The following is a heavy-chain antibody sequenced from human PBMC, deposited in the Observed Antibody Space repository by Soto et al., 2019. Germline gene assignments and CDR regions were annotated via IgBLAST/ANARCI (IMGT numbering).Heavy chain of an antibody. Sequence: LRLSCQASGFNFDNYGMHWVRQAPGKGLEWVAVITYDGSFQYYADSVKGRFTISRDNSKNTLFLHLNTLKPEDTAVYHCAKDRVGGTFYTPLGFWGQGTLVTVSS. CDR1: GFNFDNYG. CDR3: AKDRVGGTFYTPLGF. D-gene: IGHD1-7*01. V-gene: IGHV3-30*18. J-gene: IGHJ4*02. CDR2: ITYDGSFQ.